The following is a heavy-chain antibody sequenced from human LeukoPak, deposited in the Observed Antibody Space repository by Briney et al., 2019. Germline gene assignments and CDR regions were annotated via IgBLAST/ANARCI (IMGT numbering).Heavy chain of an antibody. D-gene: IGHD3-3*01. CDR2: IKQDGSEK. V-gene: IGHV3-7*01. Sequence: GGSLRLSCAASGFTFSSYWMSWVPQAPGKGLQWVANIKQDGSEKYYVDSVKGRFTISRDDAKNSLYLQMNSLRAEDTAVYYCARDYNHDYDLGYWGQGTLVTVSS. J-gene: IGHJ4*02. CDR3: ARDYNHDYDLGY. CDR1: GFTFSSYW.